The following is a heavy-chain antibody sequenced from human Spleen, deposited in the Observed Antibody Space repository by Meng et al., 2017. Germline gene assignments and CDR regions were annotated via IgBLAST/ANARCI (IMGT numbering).Heavy chain of an antibody. CDR1: GYTFTNYG. D-gene: IGHD2-8*01. CDR3: ATDPNGGYITYY. J-gene: IGHJ4*01. V-gene: IGHV1-18*01. Sequence: QVQLLQSGAEVKKPGASVKVSCKAAGYTFTNYGITWVRQAPGQGLEWMGWISAYNGNTKYAQKLQGRVTMTTDTSTSTAYMELRSLRSDDTAIYYCATDPNGGYITYYWGHGTLVTVSS. CDR2: ISAYNGNT.